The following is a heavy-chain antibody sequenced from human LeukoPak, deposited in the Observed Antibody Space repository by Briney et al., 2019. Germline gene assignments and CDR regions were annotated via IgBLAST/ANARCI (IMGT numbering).Heavy chain of an antibody. CDR2: ISDTGGGT. CDR3: AKEMLRGYYYYGMDV. CDR1: RFTFSSYG. J-gene: IGHJ6*02. Sequence: GGSLRLSCAASRFTFSSYGMTWVRQAPGKGLEWVSTISDTGGGTFYADSVKGRFTISRDNSQNTLFLQMNRLRADDTAIYYCAKEMLRGYYYYGMDVWGQGTAVTVSS. D-gene: IGHD3-10*01. V-gene: IGHV3-23*01.